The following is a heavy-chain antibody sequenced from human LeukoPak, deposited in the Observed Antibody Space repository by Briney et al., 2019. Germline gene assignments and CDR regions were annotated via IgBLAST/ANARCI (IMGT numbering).Heavy chain of an antibody. CDR2: ISYDGSNK. CDR1: GFTFSSYA. Sequence: GRSLRLSCAASGFTFSSYAMHWVRQAPGKELEWVAVISYDGSNKYYADSVKGRFTISRDNSKNTLYLQMNSLRAEDTAVYYCARDGAVDIVASTNGGFDYWGQGTLVTVSS. J-gene: IGHJ4*02. CDR3: ARDGAVDIVASTNGGFDY. D-gene: IGHD5-12*01. V-gene: IGHV3-30*04.